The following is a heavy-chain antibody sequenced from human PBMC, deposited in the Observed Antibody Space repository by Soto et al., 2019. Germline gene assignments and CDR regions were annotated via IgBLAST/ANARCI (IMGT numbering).Heavy chain of an antibody. J-gene: IGHJ4*02. CDR1: GYTYTSYA. V-gene: IGHV1-3*01. D-gene: IGHD2-2*01. Sequence: GASVKVSCKASGYTYTSYAMHWVRQAPGQRLEWMGWINAGNGNTKYSQKFQGRVTITRDTSASTAYMELSSLRSEDTAVYYCARDGPYCSSTSCYAAFDYWGQGTLVTVSS. CDR2: INAGNGNT. CDR3: ARDGPYCSSTSCYAAFDY.